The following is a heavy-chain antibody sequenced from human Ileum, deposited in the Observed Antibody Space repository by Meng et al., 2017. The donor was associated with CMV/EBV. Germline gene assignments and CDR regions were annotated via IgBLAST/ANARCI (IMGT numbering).Heavy chain of an antibody. CDR1: GFRVTTNY. CDR3: ARGGFRGLYYFED. V-gene: IGHV3-53*01. CDR2: VYGGGST. Sequence: SCAASGFRVTTNYMTWVRRAPGKGLECVSIVYGGGSTYYADSVKGRFTISRDHSKNTVLLQMNSLRAEDTAVYYCARGGFRGLYYFEDWGQGTLVTVSS. D-gene: IGHD3-10*01. J-gene: IGHJ4*02.